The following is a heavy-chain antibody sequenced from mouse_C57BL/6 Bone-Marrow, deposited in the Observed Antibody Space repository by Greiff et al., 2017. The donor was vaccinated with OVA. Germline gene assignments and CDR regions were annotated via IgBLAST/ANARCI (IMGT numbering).Heavy chain of an antibody. J-gene: IGHJ3*01. Sequence: EVKVEESGGGLVKPGGSLKLSCAASGFTFSSYAMSWVRQTPEKRLEWVATISDGGSYTYYPDNVKGRFTISRDNAKNNLYLQMSHLKSEDTAMYYCARGGGNPWFAYWGQGTLVTVSA. V-gene: IGHV5-4*03. CDR2: ISDGGSYT. D-gene: IGHD2-1*01. CDR1: GFTFSSYA. CDR3: ARGGGNPWFAY.